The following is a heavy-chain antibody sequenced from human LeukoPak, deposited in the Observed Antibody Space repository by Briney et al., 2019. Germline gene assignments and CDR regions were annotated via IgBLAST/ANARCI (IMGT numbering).Heavy chain of an antibody. CDR3: ARQTYDSGPYAFDI. J-gene: IGHJ3*02. CDR2: IYYSGST. Sequence: PSETLSLTCTVSGGSISSYYWSWIRQPPGKGLEWIGYIYYSGSTYYNPSLKSRVTISVDTSKNQFSLKLSSVTAADTAVYYCARQTYDSGPYAFDIWGQGTMVTVSS. V-gene: IGHV4-59*08. D-gene: IGHD3-22*01. CDR1: GGSISSYY.